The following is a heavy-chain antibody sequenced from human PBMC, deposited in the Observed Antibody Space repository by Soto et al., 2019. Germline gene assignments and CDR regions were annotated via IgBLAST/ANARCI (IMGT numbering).Heavy chain of an antibody. Sequence: QVQLVQSGAEVKKPGASVKVSCKASGYTFTGYYMHWVRQAPGQGLELMGWINPNSGGTNYAQKFQGRVTMTRDTSISTAYMELSRLRSDDTAVYYCARVLSHCSGGSCYLPFDYWGQGTLVTVSS. D-gene: IGHD2-15*01. J-gene: IGHJ4*02. CDR2: INPNSGGT. CDR3: ARVLSHCSGGSCYLPFDY. V-gene: IGHV1-2*02. CDR1: GYTFTGYY.